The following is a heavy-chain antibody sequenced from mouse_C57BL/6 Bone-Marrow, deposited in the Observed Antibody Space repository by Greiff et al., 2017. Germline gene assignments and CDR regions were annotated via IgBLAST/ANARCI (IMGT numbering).Heavy chain of an antibody. Sequence: QVQLQQPGAELVKPGASVKMSCKASGYTFTSYWITWVKQRPGQGLEWIGDIYPGSGSTNYNEKFKSKATLPVDTSSSTAYMQLSSLTSEDSAVYYCARYYYGSSAWFAYWGQGTLVTVSA. CDR1: GYTFTSYW. V-gene: IGHV1-55*01. CDR3: ARYYYGSSAWFAY. J-gene: IGHJ3*01. CDR2: IYPGSGST. D-gene: IGHD1-1*01.